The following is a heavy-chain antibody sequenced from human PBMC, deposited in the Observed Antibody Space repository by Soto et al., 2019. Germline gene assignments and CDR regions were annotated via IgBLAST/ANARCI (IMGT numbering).Heavy chain of an antibody. D-gene: IGHD2-2*01. CDR3: AEVAIGWYHYYGMDV. V-gene: IGHV1-18*04. CDR1: GYTFTNYG. CDR2: ISGNDGNA. J-gene: IGHJ6*02. Sequence: IRLVQSGTEVKKPGASVKVSCKASGYTFTNYGISWVRQAPGQGLEWMGWISGNDGNANYDQKFQARVSMTIDTSTNTAYMELSSRGADDTAVFYCAEVAIGWYHYYGMDVWGQGTTVTVSS.